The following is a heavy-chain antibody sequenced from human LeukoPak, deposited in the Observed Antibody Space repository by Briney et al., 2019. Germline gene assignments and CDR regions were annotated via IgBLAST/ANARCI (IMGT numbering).Heavy chain of an antibody. Sequence: AGGSLRLSCAASGFTFSTYRMNWVRQGPGKGLEWVSSISSSSSYIYYADSVNGRFTISRDNAKNSLFLQMNSLRAEDTAVYYCGREVRVTTVLDYWGQGTQVTVFS. V-gene: IGHV3-21*06. J-gene: IGHJ4*02. CDR1: GFTFSTYR. D-gene: IGHD4-17*01. CDR2: ISSSSSYI. CDR3: GREVRVTTVLDY.